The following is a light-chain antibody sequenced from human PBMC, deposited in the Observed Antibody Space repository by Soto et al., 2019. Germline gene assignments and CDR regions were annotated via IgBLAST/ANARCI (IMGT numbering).Light chain of an antibody. Sequence: QSALTQPRSVSGSPGQSVTISCTGTTSDVGDYNYVSWYQQHPGNAPKLMIYDVSKRPSGVPDRFSGSKSGNTASLTISGLQAEDETDYYCCSYAGGPYVFATGTKLTV. CDR1: TSDVGDYNY. J-gene: IGLJ1*01. CDR3: CSYAGGPYV. V-gene: IGLV2-11*01. CDR2: DVS.